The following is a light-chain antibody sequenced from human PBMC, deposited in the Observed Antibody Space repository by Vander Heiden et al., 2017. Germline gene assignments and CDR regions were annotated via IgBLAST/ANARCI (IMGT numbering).Light chain of an antibody. CDR2: WAS. J-gene: IGKJ2*01. CDR3: QQCYSTPRT. Sequence: DIGMTQSPDSLAVSLVERATINCKSSQSVLYSSNNKNYLAWYQQKPEQPPKLLIYWASTRESGVPDRFSGSGSGTDFTLTISSLQAEDVAVDYCQQCYSTPRTFGQGTKLEIK. V-gene: IGKV4-1*01. CDR1: QSVLYSSNNKNY.